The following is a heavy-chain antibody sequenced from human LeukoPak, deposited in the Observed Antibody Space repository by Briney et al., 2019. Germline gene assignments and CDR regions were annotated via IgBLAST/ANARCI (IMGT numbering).Heavy chain of an antibody. CDR1: GFTFSSYG. D-gene: IGHD5-18*01. V-gene: IGHV3-33*01. Sequence: QPGGSLRLSCAASGFTFSSYGMHWVRQAPGKGLEWVAVIWYDGSNKYYADSVKGRFTISRDNSKNTLYLQMNSLRAEDTAVYYCARGYSYGYLLSSGYYYMDVWGKGTTVTVSS. J-gene: IGHJ6*03. CDR2: IWYDGSNK. CDR3: ARGYSYGYLLSSGYYYMDV.